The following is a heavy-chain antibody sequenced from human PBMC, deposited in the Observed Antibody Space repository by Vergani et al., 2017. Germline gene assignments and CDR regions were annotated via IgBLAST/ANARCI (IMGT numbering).Heavy chain of an antibody. CDR2: IKQDGSED. J-gene: IGHJ5*01. CDR3: VRGCLVTIYNWFDP. CDR1: GFNFQIYW. V-gene: IGHV3-7*01. Sequence: EVLLVESGGDLVQPGGSLRLSCEASGFNFQIYWMGWVRQTAEKGLEWVANIKQDGSEDYYVDSVKGRFTITRDNAKKFIYLQMNSLRADDTAVYYCVRGCLVTIYNWFDPWGQGTRVTVSS. D-gene: IGHD5-24*01.